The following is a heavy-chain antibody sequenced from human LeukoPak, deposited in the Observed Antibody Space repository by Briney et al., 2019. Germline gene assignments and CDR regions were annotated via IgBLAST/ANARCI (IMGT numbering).Heavy chain of an antibody. CDR3: ARGEYHYGMDV. V-gene: IGHV3-33*01. Sequence: GGSLRLSCAASGFTFSNYGMHWVRQAPGKGLEWVAAIWYDGSNKYYGDSVKGRFTISRDNSKNTLFLQMSDLRAEDTAVYYCARGEYHYGMDVWGQRTTVTVAS. D-gene: IGHD3-10*01. CDR2: IWYDGSNK. CDR1: GFTFSNYG. J-gene: IGHJ6*02.